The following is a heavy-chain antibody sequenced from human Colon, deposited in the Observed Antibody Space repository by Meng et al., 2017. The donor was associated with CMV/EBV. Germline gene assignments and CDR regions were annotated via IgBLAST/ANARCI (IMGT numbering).Heavy chain of an antibody. J-gene: IGHJ5*02. D-gene: IGHD6-13*01. CDR2: IIPMFGSP. Sequence: VRLVQSRAARKKPGSSVQGSCKASVSTFDSSTFNWVRQASGQGLEWMGRIIPMFGSPSYSQKFRGRVTITADEMEVNSLRSEDTAVYYCARGKQAGFDLWGQGTLVTVSS. CDR1: VSTFDSST. V-gene: IGHV1-69*15. CDR3: ARGKQAGFDL.